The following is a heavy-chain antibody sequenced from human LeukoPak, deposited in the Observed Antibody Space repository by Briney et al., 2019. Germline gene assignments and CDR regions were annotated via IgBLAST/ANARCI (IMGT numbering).Heavy chain of an antibody. V-gene: IGHV1-2*06. Sequence: ASVKVSCKASGYTFTGYYMHWVRQAPGQGLEWMGRINPNSGGTNYAQKFQGRVTMTRDTSISTAYMELGRLRSDDTAVYYCARTGFLWFGESPGDYWGQGTLVTVSS. D-gene: IGHD3-10*01. J-gene: IGHJ4*02. CDR3: ARTGFLWFGESPGDY. CDR2: INPNSGGT. CDR1: GYTFTGYY.